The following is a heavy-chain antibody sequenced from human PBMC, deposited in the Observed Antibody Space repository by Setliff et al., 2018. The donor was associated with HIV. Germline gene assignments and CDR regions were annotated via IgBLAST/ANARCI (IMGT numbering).Heavy chain of an antibody. V-gene: IGHV1-8*02. D-gene: IGHD1-20*01. CDR3: ARFPVLGGMDV. J-gene: IGHJ6*02. CDR1: GYTFNALY. Sequence: VSVKVSCKTSGYTFNALYMHWVRQAPGQGLEWMGWMNPNSGNTGYAQKFQGRVTMTRNTSISTAYMELSSLRSEDTAVYYCARFPVLGGMDVWGQGTTVTVSS. CDR2: MNPNSGNT.